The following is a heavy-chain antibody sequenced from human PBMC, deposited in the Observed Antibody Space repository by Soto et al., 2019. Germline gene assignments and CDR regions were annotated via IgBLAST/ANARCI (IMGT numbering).Heavy chain of an antibody. CDR1: GYTFAYYF. D-gene: IGHD3-10*01. V-gene: IGHV1-46*01. CDR3: ARAEELGTIRFDY. J-gene: IGHJ4*02. Sequence: QVQLVQSGAEEKKPGASVKVSCKASGYTFAYYFIHWVRQAPGQGLEWMGVINPTGGPTSYAQKFQGRVTMTRDTSTSTVYMELSSLKSEDTAVYYCARAEELGTIRFDYWGQGPLFTVSS. CDR2: INPTGGPT.